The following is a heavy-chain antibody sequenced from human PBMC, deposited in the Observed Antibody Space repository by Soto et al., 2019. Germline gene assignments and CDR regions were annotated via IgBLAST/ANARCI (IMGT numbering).Heavy chain of an antibody. CDR3: ARGPGKRYCSSTSCYTVAVAGSFDY. V-gene: IGHV4-34*01. CDR1: GGSFSGYY. CDR2: INHSGST. Sequence: SETLALTSAVYGGSFSGYYLSWIRQPPGKGLECIGEINHSGSTNYNPSLKSRVTISVDTSKNQFSLKLSSVTAADTAVYYCARGPGKRYCSSTSCYTVAVAGSFDYWGQGTLVTVYS. J-gene: IGHJ4*02. D-gene: IGHD2-2*02.